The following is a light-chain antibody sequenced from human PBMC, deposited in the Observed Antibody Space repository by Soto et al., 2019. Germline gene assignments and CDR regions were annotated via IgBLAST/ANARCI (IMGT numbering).Light chain of an antibody. Sequence: QSVLTQSPSASGTPGQRVTISCYGSSSNIGSNTVNWYQQLPGTAPKLPIYSNDQRPSGVPDRFSASKSGTSASLAISGLQSEDEADYYCAAWGDSLNGYVFGTGTKV. CDR1: SSNIGSNT. CDR3: AAWGDSLNGYV. J-gene: IGLJ1*01. V-gene: IGLV1-44*01. CDR2: SND.